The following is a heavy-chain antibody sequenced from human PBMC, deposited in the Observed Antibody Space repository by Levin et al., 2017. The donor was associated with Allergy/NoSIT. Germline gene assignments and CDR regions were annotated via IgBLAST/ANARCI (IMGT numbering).Heavy chain of an antibody. CDR2: INHSGST. Sequence: SETLSLTCAVYGGSFSGYYWSWIRQPPGKGLEWIGEINHSGSTNYNPSLKSRVTISVDTSKNQFSLKLSSVTAADTAVYYCAREGGYGSGSYYYYYYYYMDVWGKGTTVTVSS. V-gene: IGHV4-34*01. J-gene: IGHJ6*03. CDR3: AREGGYGSGSYYYYYYYYMDV. D-gene: IGHD3-10*01. CDR1: GGSFSGYY.